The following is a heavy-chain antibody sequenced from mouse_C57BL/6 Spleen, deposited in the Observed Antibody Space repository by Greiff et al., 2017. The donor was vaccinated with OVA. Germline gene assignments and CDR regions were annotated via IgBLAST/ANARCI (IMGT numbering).Heavy chain of an antibody. CDR2: IHPNSGST. CDR1: GYTFTSYW. Sequence: QVQLQQSGAELVKPGASVKLSCKASGYTFTSYWMHWVKQRPGQGLEWIGMIHPNSGSTNYNEKFKSKATLTVDKSSSTAYMQLSSLTSEDSAVYYCARGLDGYWFAYWGQGTLVTVSA. V-gene: IGHV1-64*01. D-gene: IGHD2-3*01. J-gene: IGHJ3*01. CDR3: ARGLDGYWFAY.